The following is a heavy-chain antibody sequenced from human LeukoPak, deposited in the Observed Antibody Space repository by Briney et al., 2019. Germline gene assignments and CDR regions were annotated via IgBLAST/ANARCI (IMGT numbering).Heavy chain of an antibody. CDR2: MTDSETT. V-gene: IGHV4-59*11. CDR3: ATIKSGYPFGYFDF. CDR1: GVSITTHY. D-gene: IGHD5-18*01. Sequence: SETLSLTCTVSGVSITTHYWSWLRQPPGKELEWIAYMTDSETTKNNPSLKSRITLSADTSKNQFSLSLSSVTEADTAVYFCATIKSGYPFGYFDFWGQGILVTVSS. J-gene: IGHJ4*02.